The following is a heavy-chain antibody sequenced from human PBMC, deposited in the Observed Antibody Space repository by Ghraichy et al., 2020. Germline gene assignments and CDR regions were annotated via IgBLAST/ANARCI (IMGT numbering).Heavy chain of an antibody. CDR2: FDPEDGET. J-gene: IGHJ6*02. V-gene: IGHV1-24*01. D-gene: IGHD3-22*01. Sequence: ASVKVSCKVSGYTLTELSMHWVRQAPGKGLEWMGGFDPEDGETIYAQKFQGRVTVTEDTSTDTAYMELSSLRSEDTAVYYCATDSGSRDYPMDYYYGMDVWGQGTTVTVSS. CDR3: ATDSGSRDYPMDYYYGMDV. CDR1: GYTLTELS.